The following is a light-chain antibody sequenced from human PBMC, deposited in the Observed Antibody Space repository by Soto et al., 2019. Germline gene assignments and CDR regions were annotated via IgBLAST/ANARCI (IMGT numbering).Light chain of an antibody. CDR3: CSYAGSYTLYV. V-gene: IGLV2-11*01. CDR1: SSDVGGYNY. CDR2: GVS. Sequence: QSVLTQPRSVSGSPGQSVTISCTGTSSDVGGYNYVSWYQQHPGKAPKLMIYGVSKRPSGVPDRFSGSKSGNTASLTISGLXAEDEADYYCCSYAGSYTLYVFGTGTKVTVL. J-gene: IGLJ1*01.